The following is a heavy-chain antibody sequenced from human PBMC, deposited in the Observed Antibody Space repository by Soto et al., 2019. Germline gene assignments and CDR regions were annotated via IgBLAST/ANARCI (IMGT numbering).Heavy chain of an antibody. CDR3: AKATTRSSWYSFYFDY. CDR2: ISGSGGST. V-gene: IGHV3-23*01. J-gene: IGHJ4*02. D-gene: IGHD6-13*01. Sequence: EVQLLESGGGLVQPGGSLRLSCAASGFTFSSYAMSWVRQAPGKGLEWVSAISGSGGSTYYADSVKGRFTISRDNSKNTLYLQMNSLRAEDTAVYYCAKATTRSSWYSFYFDYWGQGTLVTVSS. CDR1: GFTFSSYA.